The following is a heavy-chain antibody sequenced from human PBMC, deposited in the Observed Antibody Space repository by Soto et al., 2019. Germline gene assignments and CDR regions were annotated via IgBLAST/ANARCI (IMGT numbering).Heavy chain of an antibody. V-gene: IGHV3-33*01. CDR1: GFTFSSYG. CDR2: IWYDGSNK. J-gene: IGHJ3*02. D-gene: IGHD5-18*01. CDR3: ARGRGYSYSDAFDI. Sequence: PGGSLRLSCAASGFTFSSYGMHWVRQAPGKGLEWVAVIWYDGSNKYYADSVKGRFTISRDNSKNTLYLQMNSLRAEDTAVYYCARGRGYSYSDAFDIWGQGTMVTVSS.